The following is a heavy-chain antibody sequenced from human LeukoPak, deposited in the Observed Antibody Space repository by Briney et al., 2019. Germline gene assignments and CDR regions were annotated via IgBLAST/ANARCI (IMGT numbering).Heavy chain of an antibody. CDR1: GFTFTNYA. J-gene: IGHJ4*02. CDR2: ISIYGGST. D-gene: IGHD3-10*01. Sequence: GGSLRLSCAASGFTFTNYAMGWVRQAPAQGLGWVSIISIYGGSTFYVDSVKGRFAISRDNSKNTLYLQMNSLRVEDTAVYYCAKTLAGSYFNPYDFWGQGTLVTVSS. CDR3: AKTLAGSYFNPYDF. V-gene: IGHV3-23*01.